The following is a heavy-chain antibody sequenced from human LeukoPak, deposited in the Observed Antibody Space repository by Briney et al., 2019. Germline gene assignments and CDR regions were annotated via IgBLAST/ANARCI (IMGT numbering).Heavy chain of an antibody. CDR1: GFTVSSNY. CDR2: IYSGGST. J-gene: IGHJ4*02. CDR3: ASSYDSSGYYDY. D-gene: IGHD3-22*01. Sequence: GGSLRLSCAASGFTVSSNYMSWVRQAPGKGLEWVSGIYSGGSTYYADSVKGRFTISRDNSKNTLYLQMNSLRAEDTAVYYCASSYDSSGYYDYWGQGTLVTVSS. V-gene: IGHV3-53*01.